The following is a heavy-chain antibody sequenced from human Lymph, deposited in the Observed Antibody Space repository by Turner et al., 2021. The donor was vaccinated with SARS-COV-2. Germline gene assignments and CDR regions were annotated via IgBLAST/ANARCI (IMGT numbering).Heavy chain of an antibody. CDR3: AREGVVGATSGLDY. V-gene: IGHV3-33*01. J-gene: IGHJ4*02. Sequence: VQLVGSRAGVVQPGWALGLSCATSGFTFSSQGMHWVRQGPGKGLEWEEVIWYDGSNKYHADSVKGRFTISRDNSKNTLYLQMNSLRAEDTAVYYCAREGVVGATSGLDYWGQGTLVTVSS. CDR2: IWYDGSNK. D-gene: IGHD1-26*01. CDR1: GFTFSSQG.